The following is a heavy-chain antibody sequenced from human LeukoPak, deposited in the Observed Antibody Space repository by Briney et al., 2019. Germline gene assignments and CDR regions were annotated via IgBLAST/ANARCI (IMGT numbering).Heavy chain of an antibody. J-gene: IGHJ4*02. CDR3: AGLATGYCSGGSCNY. CDR2: ISYDGSNK. V-gene: IGHV3-30-3*01. CDR1: GFTFSSYA. D-gene: IGHD2-15*01. Sequence: GGSLRLSCAASGFTFSSYAMHWVRQAPGKGLEWVAVISYDGSNKYYADSVKGRFTISRDNSKNTLYLQMNSLRAEDTAVYYCAGLATGYCSGGSCNYWGRGTLVTVSS.